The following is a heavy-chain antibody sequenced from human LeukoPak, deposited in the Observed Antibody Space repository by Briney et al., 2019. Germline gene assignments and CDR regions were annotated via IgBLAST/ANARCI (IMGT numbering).Heavy chain of an antibody. J-gene: IGHJ4*02. CDR1: GFTFSSYA. CDR2: ISYDGSNK. D-gene: IGHD4-23*01. Sequence: GGSLRLSCAASGFTFSSYAMHWVRQAPGKGLEWVAVISYDGSNKYYADSVKGRFTISRDNSKNTLHLQMNSLRAEDTAVYYCELNGGNSDWNYWGQGTLVTVSS. CDR3: ELNGGNSDWNY. V-gene: IGHV3-30-3*01.